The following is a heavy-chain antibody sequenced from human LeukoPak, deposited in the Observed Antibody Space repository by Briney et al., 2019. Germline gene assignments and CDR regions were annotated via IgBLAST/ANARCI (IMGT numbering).Heavy chain of an antibody. V-gene: IGHV1-8*01. CDR3: ARGLGYCSSTSCYWVGGDAFDI. Sequence: ASVTVSCKASGYTFTSYDINWVRQATGQGLEWMGWMNPNSGNTVYAQKFQGRVTMTRNTSISTAYMELSSLRSEDTAVYYCARGLGYCSSTSCYWVGGDAFDIWGQGTMVTVSS. J-gene: IGHJ3*02. D-gene: IGHD2-2*01. CDR2: MNPNSGNT. CDR1: GYTFTSYD.